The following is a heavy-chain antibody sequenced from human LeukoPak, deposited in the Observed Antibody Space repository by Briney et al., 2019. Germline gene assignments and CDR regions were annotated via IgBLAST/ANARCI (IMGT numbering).Heavy chain of an antibody. D-gene: IGHD3-22*01. CDR1: GGFICSYY. CDR3: ARRDDSSGYHKIFDY. Sequence: PSETLSLTCTVSGGFICSYYWGWIRQPPGKGREGSGNIYYGENTYYNPSLKSRVTISIDTSKNQFYLKLSSLTAADTAVYYCARRDDSSGYHKIFDYWGPGTLVTVSS. CDR2: IYYGENT. V-gene: IGHV4-39*01. J-gene: IGHJ4*02.